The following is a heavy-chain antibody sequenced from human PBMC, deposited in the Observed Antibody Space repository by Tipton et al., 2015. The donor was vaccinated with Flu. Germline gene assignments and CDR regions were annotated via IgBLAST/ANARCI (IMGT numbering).Heavy chain of an antibody. Sequence: SLRLSCVASGFSFTDYYMSWIRQAPGKGLEWVSYISPRGRTIYHADSVKGRFTISRDNAKNSLYLQMNSLRPEDTAVYYCARDLSGSYPGRSPYALYWGQGTLATVSS. D-gene: IGHD1-26*01. CDR1: GFSFTDYY. CDR2: ISPRGRTI. J-gene: IGHJ4*02. CDR3: ARDLSGSYPGRSPYALY. V-gene: IGHV3-11*01.